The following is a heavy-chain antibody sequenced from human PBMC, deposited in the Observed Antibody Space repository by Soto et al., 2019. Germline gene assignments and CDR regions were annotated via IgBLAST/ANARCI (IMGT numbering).Heavy chain of an antibody. V-gene: IGHV4-59*11. CDR1: GGSINNHY. CDR2: IYYTGST. D-gene: IGHD2-8*01. CDR3: TRANWYSEY. Sequence: QVQLQESGPGLVKPSETLSLTCTVSGGSINNHYWIWIRQPPGKGLEWIGYIYYTGSTNCNPFLKSRVTISVATSKNQLPLNLTSLTTEDTAMYYCTRANWYSEYWGQGTLVTVSS. J-gene: IGHJ4*02.